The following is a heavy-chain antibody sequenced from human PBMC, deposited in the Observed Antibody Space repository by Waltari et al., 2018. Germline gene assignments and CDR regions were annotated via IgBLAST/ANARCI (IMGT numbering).Heavy chain of an antibody. D-gene: IGHD2-2*01. CDR1: GFTFDDYA. J-gene: IGHJ4*02. CDR3: AKDPTGRYCSSTSCYGPLDY. CDR2: ISWDGGNT. V-gene: IGHV3-43D*03. Sequence: EVQLVESGGVVVQPGGSLRLSCAASGFTFDDYAMHWVRQAPGKGLEWVSLISWDGGNTYYSDSVKGRFTISRDNSKNSLYLQMNSLRAEDTALYYCAKDPTGRYCSSTSCYGPLDYWGQGTLVTVSS.